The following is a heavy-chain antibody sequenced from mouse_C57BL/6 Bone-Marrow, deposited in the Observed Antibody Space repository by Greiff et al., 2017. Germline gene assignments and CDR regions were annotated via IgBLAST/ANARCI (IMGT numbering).Heavy chain of an antibody. CDR2: ISSGGDYI. V-gene: IGHV5-9-1*02. CDR1: GFTFSSYA. D-gene: IGHD1-1*01. CDR3: TREFITTVVVPMDY. J-gene: IGHJ4*01. Sequence: EVQRVESGEGLVKPGGSLKLSCAASGFTFSSYAMSWVRQTPEKRLEWVAYISSGGDYIYYADTVKGRFTISRDNARNTLYLQMSSLKSEDTAMYYCTREFITTVVVPMDYWGQGTSVTVSS.